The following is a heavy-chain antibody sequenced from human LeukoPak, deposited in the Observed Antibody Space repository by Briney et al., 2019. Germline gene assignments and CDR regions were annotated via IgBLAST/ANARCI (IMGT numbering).Heavy chain of an antibody. V-gene: IGHV4-31*03. CDR2: IYYSGSS. CDR1: GGSINNGGYY. Sequence: SETLSLTCTVSGGSINNGGYYWSWLRQHPGKGLEWIGYIYYSGSSCYNPSLRSRVTISVDTSKNHFSLKLSSVTAADTAVYYCARNRDGYNSFDYWGQGTLVTVSS. J-gene: IGHJ4*02. CDR3: ARNRDGYNSFDY. D-gene: IGHD5-24*01.